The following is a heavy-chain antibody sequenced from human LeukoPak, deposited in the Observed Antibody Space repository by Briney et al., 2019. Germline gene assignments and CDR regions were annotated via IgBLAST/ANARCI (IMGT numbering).Heavy chain of an antibody. Sequence: ASVKVSCKASGYTFTSFGISWVRQAPGQGLEWMGWINPNSGGTNYAQKFQGRVTMTRDTSISTAYMELSRLRSDDTAVYYCARDLRGLRYFDWSPLEYWGQGTLVTVSS. D-gene: IGHD3-9*01. CDR2: INPNSGGT. V-gene: IGHV1-2*02. J-gene: IGHJ4*02. CDR1: GYTFTSFG. CDR3: ARDLRGLRYFDWSPLEY.